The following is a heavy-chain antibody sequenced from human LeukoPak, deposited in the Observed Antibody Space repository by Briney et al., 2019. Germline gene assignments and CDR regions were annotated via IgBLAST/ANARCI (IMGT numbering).Heavy chain of an antibody. Sequence: GGSLRLSCAASGFRFNNYAMYLVRQAPGKGLEYVSAISSNGGSTYYANSVKGRFTISRDNSKNTLYLQMGSLRAEDMAVYYCARDLRSSGWLRRPYYFDYWGQGTLVTVSS. D-gene: IGHD5-12*01. J-gene: IGHJ4*02. CDR2: ISSNGGST. V-gene: IGHV3-64*01. CDR1: GFRFNNYA. CDR3: ARDLRSSGWLRRPYYFDY.